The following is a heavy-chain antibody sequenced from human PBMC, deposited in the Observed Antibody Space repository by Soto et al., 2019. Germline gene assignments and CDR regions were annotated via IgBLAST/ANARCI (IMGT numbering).Heavy chain of an antibody. CDR1: GFTFTSYW. Sequence: GGSLRLSCATSGFTFTSYWMHWVRQAPGKGLVWVIRINPDGRRTDYADSVKGRFTISRDNSKSTFYLQMNSLRVEDTAVYFCASSTRGGFYDLWGRGT. D-gene: IGHD2-8*02. J-gene: IGHJ2*01. V-gene: IGHV3-74*01. CDR2: INPDGRRT. CDR3: ASSTRGGFYDL.